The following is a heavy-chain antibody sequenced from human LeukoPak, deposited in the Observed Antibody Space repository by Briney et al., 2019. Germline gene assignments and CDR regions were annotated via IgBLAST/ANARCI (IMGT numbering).Heavy chain of an antibody. V-gene: IGHV3-7*03. CDR3: ARDWVAGVPFDAFDI. D-gene: IGHD3-10*01. J-gene: IGHJ3*02. CDR1: GSGFTFGNFG. Sequence: GGSLRLSCEASGSGFTFGNFGMSWVRQAPGKGLEWVANIKEDGSEKYYVDSVKGRFTISRDNAKNSLYLHMNSLTAEDTAMYYCARDWVAGVPFDAFDIWGQGTMVSVSS. CDR2: IKEDGSEK.